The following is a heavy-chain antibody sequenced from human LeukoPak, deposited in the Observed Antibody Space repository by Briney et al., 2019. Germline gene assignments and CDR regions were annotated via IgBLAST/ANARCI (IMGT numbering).Heavy chain of an antibody. Sequence: ASVKVSCKASGYTFTGYYMYWVRQAPGQGLEWMGWINPNSGGTNYAQKFQGRVTMTRDTSISTAYMELSRLRSDDTAVYYCARVLWFGEFPFDYWGQGTLVTVSS. CDR1: GYTFTGYY. CDR3: ARVLWFGEFPFDY. V-gene: IGHV1-2*02. CDR2: INPNSGGT. J-gene: IGHJ4*02. D-gene: IGHD3-10*01.